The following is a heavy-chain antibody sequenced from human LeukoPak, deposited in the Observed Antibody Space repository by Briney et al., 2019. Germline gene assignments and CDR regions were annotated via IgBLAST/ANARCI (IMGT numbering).Heavy chain of an antibody. CDR1: GFTFSDYY. D-gene: IGHD3-22*01. CDR3: ARTSLNYYDSSAYHPGY. Sequence: GGSLRLSCAASGFTFSDYYMSWIRQAPGKGLEWVSYISSSGSTIYYADSVKGRFTISRDNAKNSLYLQMNNLRADDTAVYYCARTSLNYYDSSAYHPGYWGQGTLVTVSS. CDR2: ISSSGSTI. V-gene: IGHV3-11*01. J-gene: IGHJ4*02.